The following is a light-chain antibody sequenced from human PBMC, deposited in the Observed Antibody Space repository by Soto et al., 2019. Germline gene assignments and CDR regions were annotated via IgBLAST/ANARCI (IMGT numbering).Light chain of an antibody. CDR2: GAS. CDR3: HQYGSSPRT. Sequence: EIVLTQSPGTLSLSPGDRATLSCRASQSVSSNYLAWYQQKPGQAPRLLIYGASIRATGIPDRFSGSGSGTDFTLTIRRLEPEDFAVYFCHQYGSSPRTFGQGTKVDIK. J-gene: IGKJ1*01. CDR1: QSVSSNY. V-gene: IGKV3-20*01.